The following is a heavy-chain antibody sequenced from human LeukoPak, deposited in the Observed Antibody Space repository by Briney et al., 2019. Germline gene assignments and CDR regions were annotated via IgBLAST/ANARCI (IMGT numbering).Heavy chain of an antibody. Sequence: GGPLRLSCAASGFTFSNYEMNWVRQAPGKGLEWVSYISAIDSTTYYADSVKGRFTISRDNAKNSLYLQMNSLRVEDTAVYHCARGLASSNWPHWFDPWGQGTLVSVSS. CDR3: ARGLASSNWPHWFDP. V-gene: IGHV3-48*03. CDR1: GFTFSNYE. CDR2: ISAIDSTT. J-gene: IGHJ5*02. D-gene: IGHD6-13*01.